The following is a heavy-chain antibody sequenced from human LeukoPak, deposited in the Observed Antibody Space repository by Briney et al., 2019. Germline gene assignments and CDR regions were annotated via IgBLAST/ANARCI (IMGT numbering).Heavy chain of an antibody. D-gene: IGHD6-19*01. CDR3: ARGAYSSGWYEGELDY. V-gene: IGHV1-18*01. J-gene: IGHJ4*02. Sequence: ASVKVSCKTSGYSFSDHGISWVRQAPGQGLEWMGWISGYKGNTYYAQRFQGRVTMTTDTSTSTAYMELSRLRSDDTAVYYCARGAYSSGWYEGELDYWGQGTLVTVSS. CDR2: ISGYKGNT. CDR1: GYSFSDHG.